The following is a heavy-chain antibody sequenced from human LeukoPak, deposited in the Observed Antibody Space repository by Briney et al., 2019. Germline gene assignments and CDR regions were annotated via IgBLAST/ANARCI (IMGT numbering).Heavy chain of an antibody. Sequence: PGGSLRLSCAASGFTFSSYAMSGVRQAPGKGLEWVSAISGSGGSTYYADSVKGRFTISRDNSKNTLYLQMNSLRAEDTAVYYCAKPPLDCGGDCYDVFDYWGQGTLVTVSS. D-gene: IGHD2-21*02. CDR3: AKPPLDCGGDCYDVFDY. J-gene: IGHJ4*02. V-gene: IGHV3-23*01. CDR2: ISGSGGST. CDR1: GFTFSSYA.